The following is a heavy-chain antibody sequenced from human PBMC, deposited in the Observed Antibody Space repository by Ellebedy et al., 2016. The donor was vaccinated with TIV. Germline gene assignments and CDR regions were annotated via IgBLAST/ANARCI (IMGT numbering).Heavy chain of an antibody. CDR1: DFTVSNNY. D-gene: IGHD5-18*01. CDR2: IHNDGNT. J-gene: IGHJ4*02. CDR3: AAVDTAMVTLDY. Sequence: GESLKISCAASDFTVSNNYMTWVRQAPGKGLEWVSNIHNDGNTYYADSVRGRFTMSRDNSKNTLFLQMNSLSAEDTAVYYCAAVDTAMVTLDYWGQGTLVTVSS. V-gene: IGHV3-53*01.